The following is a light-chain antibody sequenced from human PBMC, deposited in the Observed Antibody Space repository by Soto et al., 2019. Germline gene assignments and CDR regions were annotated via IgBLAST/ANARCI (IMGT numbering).Light chain of an antibody. CDR1: QSVSRSY. V-gene: IGKV3-20*01. CDR2: GAS. Sequence: EIVLTQSPGTLSLSPGERATLSCRASQSVSRSYLGWYQQKPGQAPRLLIYGASTRATGIPDRFSGSGSGTDFTLTINTLEPEDFAVYYCQQYGGSPRTFGQGTKVELK. CDR3: QQYGGSPRT. J-gene: IGKJ1*01.